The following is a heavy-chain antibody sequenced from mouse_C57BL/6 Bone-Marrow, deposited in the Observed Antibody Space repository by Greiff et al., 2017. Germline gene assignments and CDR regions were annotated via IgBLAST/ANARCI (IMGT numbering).Heavy chain of an antibody. D-gene: IGHD1-3*01. V-gene: IGHV1-47*01. CDR2: FHPYSDDT. Sequence: QVQLQQSGAELVKPGASVKMSCKASGYTFTTYPIEWMKQNHGKSLEWIGNFHPYSDDTKYNEKFKGKATLTVETSSSTVYLQLSRLTSEDSAVYYCARGGKGLCWYAMYCGGQGTSVTVSS. CDR3: ARGGKGLCWYAMYC. J-gene: IGHJ4*01. CDR1: GYTFTTYP.